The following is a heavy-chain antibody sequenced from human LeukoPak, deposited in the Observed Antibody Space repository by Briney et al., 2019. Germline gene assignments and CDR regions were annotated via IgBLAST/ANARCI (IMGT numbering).Heavy chain of an antibody. J-gene: IGHJ3*02. Sequence: GESLKISCKGSGYSFTSYWIGWVRQMPGKGLEWMGIIYPGDSDTRYSPSFQGQVTISADKSISTAYLQWSSLKASNTAMYYCATITMVRGPEGAFDIWGQGTMVTVSS. CDR1: GYSFTSYW. D-gene: IGHD3-10*01. CDR2: IYPGDSDT. CDR3: ATITMVRGPEGAFDI. V-gene: IGHV5-51*01.